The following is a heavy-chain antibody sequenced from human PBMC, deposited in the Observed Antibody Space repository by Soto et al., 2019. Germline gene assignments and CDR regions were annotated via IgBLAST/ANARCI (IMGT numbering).Heavy chain of an antibody. D-gene: IGHD3-3*01. CDR1: GDSISSTSYY. J-gene: IGHJ4*02. CDR3: ARLKYTYAESYYGGGFFDF. V-gene: IGHV4-39*01. Sequence: SETLSLTCTVSGDSISSTSYYWGWIRQTPGKGLEWIGSVFFSGSAYYNSSLKSRVTISVDTSKNLFSLKLISVAAADSAVYYCARLKYTYAESYYGGGFFDFWGRGTLVTVSS. CDR2: VFFSGSA.